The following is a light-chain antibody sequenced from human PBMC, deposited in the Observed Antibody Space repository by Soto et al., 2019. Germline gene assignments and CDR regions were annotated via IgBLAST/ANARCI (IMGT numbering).Light chain of an antibody. Sequence: IVLTQSPGTLSLSPGERATPSCRASQSADGRFLAWYQHKPGQAPRLLIYGVSSRATGIPDRFSGSGSGTDFTLTITRLEPEDSAVYYCQRPGTFGPGTRLEIK. CDR3: QRPGT. V-gene: IGKV3-20*01. CDR2: GVS. CDR1: QSADGRF. J-gene: IGKJ3*01.